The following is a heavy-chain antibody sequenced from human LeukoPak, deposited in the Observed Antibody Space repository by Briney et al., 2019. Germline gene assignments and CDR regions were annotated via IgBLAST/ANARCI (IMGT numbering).Heavy chain of an antibody. D-gene: IGHD2-2*01. Sequence: PSETLSLTCTVSGGSISSHYWSWIRQPPGKGLEWIGYIYYSGSTNYNPSLKSRVTISVDTSKNQFSLKLSSVTAADTAVYYCARAKYQLPRGVWFDPWGQGTLVTVSS. CDR3: ARAKYQLPRGVWFDP. CDR1: GGSISSHY. J-gene: IGHJ5*02. V-gene: IGHV4-59*11. CDR2: IYYSGST.